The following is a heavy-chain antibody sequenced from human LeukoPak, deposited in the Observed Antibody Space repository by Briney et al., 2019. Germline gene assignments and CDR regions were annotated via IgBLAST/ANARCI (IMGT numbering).Heavy chain of an antibody. Sequence: NWVRQAPGKGLEWIGYIYYSGSTYYNPSLKSRVTISVDTSKNQFSLKLSSVTAADTAVYYCARDQPYYDFWSGDYYYYYGMDVWGQGTTVTVSS. CDR3: ARDQPYYDFWSGDYYYYYGMDV. J-gene: IGHJ6*02. D-gene: IGHD3-3*01. CDR2: IYYSGST. V-gene: IGHV4-31*02.